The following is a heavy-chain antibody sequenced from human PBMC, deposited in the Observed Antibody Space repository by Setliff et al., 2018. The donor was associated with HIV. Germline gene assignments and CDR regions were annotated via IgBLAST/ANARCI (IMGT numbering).Heavy chain of an antibody. CDR1: GGSISSSSYY. D-gene: IGHD2-21*02. CDR2: IYHSGNT. Sequence: PSETLSLTCTVSGGSISSSSYYWGWIRQPPGKGLEWIASIYHSGNTYYMPSLQSRVTISVDMSKNQFSLKLNSVTAADTAVYYCARGEACGGGCHYAFELWGRGTMVTVSS. CDR3: ARGEACGGGCHYAFEL. V-gene: IGHV4-39*01. J-gene: IGHJ3*01.